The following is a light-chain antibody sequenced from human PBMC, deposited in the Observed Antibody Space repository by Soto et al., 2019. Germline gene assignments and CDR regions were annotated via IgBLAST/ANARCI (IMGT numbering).Light chain of an antibody. CDR1: QSVSSN. Sequence: EIVMTQSPATLSVSPGERATLSCRASQSVSSNLAWYQQKPGQAPRLLSYGASTRATGIPARFSGSGSGTEFTLAISSLQSEDFAVYYCQPYNSWLITFGQGTRLEIK. V-gene: IGKV3-15*01. CDR2: GAS. CDR3: QPYNSWLIT. J-gene: IGKJ5*01.